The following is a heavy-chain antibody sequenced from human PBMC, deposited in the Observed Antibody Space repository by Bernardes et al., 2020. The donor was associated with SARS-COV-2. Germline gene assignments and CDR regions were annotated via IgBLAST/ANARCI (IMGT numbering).Heavy chain of an antibody. D-gene: IGHD3-3*01. Sequence: SETLSLTCTVSVGSISSGGYYWSWIRQHPGKGLEWIGYIYYSGSTYYNPSLKSRVTISVDTSKNQFSLKLSSVTAADTAVYYCARAIRNTIFGVVHQFDYWGQGTLVTVSS. CDR1: VGSISSGGYY. CDR2: IYYSGST. J-gene: IGHJ4*02. V-gene: IGHV4-31*03. CDR3: ARAIRNTIFGVVHQFDY.